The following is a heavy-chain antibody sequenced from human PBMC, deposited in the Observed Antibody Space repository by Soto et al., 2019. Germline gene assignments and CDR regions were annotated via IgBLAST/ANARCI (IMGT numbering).Heavy chain of an antibody. CDR2: ISSNGDTT. D-gene: IGHD2-2*01. CDR1: GVYFTNYS. Sequence: QRAGSLSLSCPASGVYFTNYSIHWVRPPAEEWTEYLYGISSNGDTTYYADTVKDRITITRDNSNNAVYLQLSSLTTAGTAVYHCVKGRCRTTTCYTVFLDFWGRGTLVTVSS. J-gene: IGHJ4*02. V-gene: IGHV3-64D*06. CDR3: VKGRCRTTTCYTVFLDF.